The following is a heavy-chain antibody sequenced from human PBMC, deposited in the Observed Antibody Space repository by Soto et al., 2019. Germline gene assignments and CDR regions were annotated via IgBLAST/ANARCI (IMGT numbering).Heavy chain of an antibody. V-gene: IGHV3-23*01. CDR2: LSGSGGST. D-gene: IGHD6-6*01. J-gene: IGHJ6*02. Sequence: EVQLLESGGGLVQPGGSLRLSCAASEFTFSSYAVNWVRQAPGKGLEWVSALSGSGGSTYYADSVKGRFTISRDNSKNPMYLQMNSVRAEDSAVYYCAKGIAARSYGMDVWGQGTTVTVSS. CDR1: EFTFSSYA. CDR3: AKGIAARSYGMDV.